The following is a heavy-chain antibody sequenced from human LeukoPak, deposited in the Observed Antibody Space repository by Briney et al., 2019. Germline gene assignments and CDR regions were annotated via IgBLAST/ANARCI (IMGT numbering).Heavy chain of an antibody. CDR1: GGSISSSNW. Sequence: GTLSLTCAVSGGSISSSNWWSWVRQPPGKGLEWVSYISGSGIKHYADSVKGRFTISRDNAKNSLYLQMNSLRVEDTAVYYCAREDTGVAFDIWGQGTTVTV. CDR3: AREDTGVAFDI. CDR2: ISGSGIK. J-gene: IGHJ3*02. V-gene: IGHV3-48*03. D-gene: IGHD2-8*01.